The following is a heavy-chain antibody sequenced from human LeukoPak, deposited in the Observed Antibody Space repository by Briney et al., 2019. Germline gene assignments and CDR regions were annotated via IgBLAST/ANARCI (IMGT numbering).Heavy chain of an antibody. CDR1: GGSISSYY. CDR2: IYSSGST. J-gene: IGHJ4*02. V-gene: IGHV4-4*07. CDR3: ARDSSGWYYFDY. Sequence: PSETLSLTCTVSGGSISSYYWTWIRQPAGKGLEWIGRIYSSGSTNYNPSLKSRVTIPVDTSKNQFSLKLSSVTAADTAVYYCARDSSGWYYFDYWGQGTLVTVSS. D-gene: IGHD6-19*01.